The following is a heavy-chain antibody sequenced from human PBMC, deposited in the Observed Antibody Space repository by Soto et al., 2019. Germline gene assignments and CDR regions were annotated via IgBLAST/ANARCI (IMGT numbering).Heavy chain of an antibody. V-gene: IGHV4-34*11. D-gene: IGHD6-19*01. CDR2: VYYTGST. J-gene: IGHJ4*02. CDR1: GGSFSGYY. Sequence: PSETLSLTCAVYGGSFSGYYWSWIRQPPGKGLEWIGYVYYTGSTNYSPSLRSRVSISVDTSKNEFSLRLSSVTAADTAVYFCARSVAVPGAHIDYWGQGTQVTVSS. CDR3: ARSVAVPGAHIDY.